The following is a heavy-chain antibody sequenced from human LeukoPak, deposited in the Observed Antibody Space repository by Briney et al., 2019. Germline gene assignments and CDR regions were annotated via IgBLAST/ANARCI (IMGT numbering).Heavy chain of an antibody. CDR1: GFTFDDYA. CDR2: ISWNSGSI. D-gene: IGHD3-9*01. Sequence: PGGSLRLSCAASGFTFDDYAMHWVRQAPGKGLEWVSGISWNSGSIGYADSVKGRFTISRDNSKNTLYLQMNSLRAEDTAVYYCARDLGYYDILTGYYPRSAASNWFDPWGQGTLVTVSS. CDR3: ARDLGYYDILTGYYPRSAASNWFDP. J-gene: IGHJ5*02. V-gene: IGHV3-9*01.